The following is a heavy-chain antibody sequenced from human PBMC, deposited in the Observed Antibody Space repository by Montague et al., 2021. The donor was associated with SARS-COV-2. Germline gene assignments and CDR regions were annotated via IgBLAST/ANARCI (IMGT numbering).Heavy chain of an antibody. CDR2: IYPGDSDV. V-gene: IGHV5-51*01. CDR1: GYTFSRYW. CDR3: ARPRVWGSYISPFDM. J-gene: IGHJ3*02. D-gene: IGHD1-26*01. Sequence: QSGAEVKKPGESLKIACRASGYTFSRYWIAWMRQMPGKGLEWMGIIYPGDSDVRYTPSFQGQVTISADKTITTAYLQWRSLKVSDTATFYCARPRVWGSYISPFDMRGQGTMVTVDS.